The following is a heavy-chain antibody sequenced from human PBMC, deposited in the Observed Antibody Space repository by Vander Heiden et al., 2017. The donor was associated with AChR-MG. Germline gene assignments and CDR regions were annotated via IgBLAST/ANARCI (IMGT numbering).Heavy chain of an antibody. CDR1: GDSVSSNSAS. Sequence: QVQLQQSGPGLVKPSQILSLTCAISGDSVSSNSASWNWIRQSPSRGLEWLGRTYYRSNFYYDYARSVKSRITISPDTSKNLFSLQVSSVTPEDTAVYYCARGGRSTTVGLFDSWGQGALVIVSS. CDR3: ARGGRSTTVGLFDS. V-gene: IGHV6-1*01. D-gene: IGHD1-1*01. CDR2: TYYRSNFYY. J-gene: IGHJ4*02.